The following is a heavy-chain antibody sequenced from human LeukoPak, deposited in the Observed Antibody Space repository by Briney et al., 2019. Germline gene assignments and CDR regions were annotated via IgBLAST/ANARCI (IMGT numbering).Heavy chain of an antibody. CDR1: GVSIRSDTYY. Sequence: SETLSLTCIVSGVSIRSDTYYWGCIRQPPGKGLEWIGNYHNGNSYYNPSLKSRVTISEDTSGNQFSLRVTSVTAADTAVYYCARLWDSTGLYFYYYMDVWGEGTTVTVSS. CDR3: ARLWDSTGLYFYYYMDV. J-gene: IGHJ6*03. D-gene: IGHD6-25*01. V-gene: IGHV4-39*01. CDR2: YHNGNS.